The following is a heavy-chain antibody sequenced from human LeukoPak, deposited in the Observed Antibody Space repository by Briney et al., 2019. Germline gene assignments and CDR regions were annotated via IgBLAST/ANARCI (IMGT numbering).Heavy chain of an antibody. J-gene: IGHJ4*02. D-gene: IGHD4-17*01. Sequence: GGSLRLSCAASGFTFRNYDMHWVRQATGRGPEWVAAIGKAGDTYYPGSVQGRFTISRENARNSLYLQMSSLRAGDTAVYYCAKEGDYGDYFDFWGQGNLITVSS. CDR1: GFTFRNYD. CDR2: IGKAGDT. CDR3: AKEGDYGDYFDF. V-gene: IGHV3-13*04.